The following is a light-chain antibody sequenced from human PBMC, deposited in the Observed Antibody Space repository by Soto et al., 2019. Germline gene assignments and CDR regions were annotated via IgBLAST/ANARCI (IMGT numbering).Light chain of an antibody. J-gene: IGLJ1*01. V-gene: IGLV2-8*01. Sequence: QSLLTQPPSASGSPGQSVTISCAGSSNNIGSYDYVSWYRQHPGQAPKLLIYEVTKRPSGVPDRFSGSKSGNTASLTVSGLQAEDEADYYCSSFVGVNSYVFGTGTKLTVL. CDR1: SNNIGSYDY. CDR3: SSFVGVNSYV. CDR2: EVT.